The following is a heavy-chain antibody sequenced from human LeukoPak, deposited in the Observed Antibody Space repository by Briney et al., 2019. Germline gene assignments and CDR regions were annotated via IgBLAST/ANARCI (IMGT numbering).Heavy chain of an antibody. J-gene: IGHJ4*02. CDR3: VRDQAWGFDY. CDR1: GFTFTTYS. Sequence: GGSLRLSCAASGFTFTTYSMNWVRQAPGKGLEWVAYLSSGHELYADSVKGRFTISRDNAKNSVYLQMNSLRAEDTAVYYGVRDQAWGFDYWGQGTLVSVSS. V-gene: IGHV3-21*05. CDR2: LSSGHE. D-gene: IGHD7-27*01.